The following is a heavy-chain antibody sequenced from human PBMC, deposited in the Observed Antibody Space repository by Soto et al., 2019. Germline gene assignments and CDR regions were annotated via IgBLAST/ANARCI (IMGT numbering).Heavy chain of an antibody. CDR3: TTDIVLTIPGWFDP. CDR1: GFTFSNAW. D-gene: IGHD2-2*01. Sequence: PGGSLRLSCAASGFTFSNAWMSWVRQAPGKGLEWVGRIKSKTDGGTTDYAAPVKGRFTISRDDSKNTLYLQMNSLKTEDTAVYYCTTDIVLTIPGWFDPWRQGTLVTVCS. J-gene: IGHJ5*02. CDR2: IKSKTDGGTT. V-gene: IGHV3-15*01.